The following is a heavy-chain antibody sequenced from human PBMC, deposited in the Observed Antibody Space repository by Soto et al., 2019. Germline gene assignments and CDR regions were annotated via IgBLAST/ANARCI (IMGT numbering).Heavy chain of an antibody. V-gene: IGHV3-23*01. CDR1: GFTFSDYA. J-gene: IGHJ6*02. CDR3: AAPRDEYGSGVSWFTYGMDI. D-gene: IGHD3-10*01. CDR2: LDGAGGST. Sequence: GGSLRLSCLASGFTFSDYAMTWVRHVPGRGLEWVASLDGAGGSTYYTDSVRGRFTISRDNSQNTLFLQMKRLTVDDTAIYYCAAPRDEYGSGVSWFTYGMDIWGQGTTVTVSS.